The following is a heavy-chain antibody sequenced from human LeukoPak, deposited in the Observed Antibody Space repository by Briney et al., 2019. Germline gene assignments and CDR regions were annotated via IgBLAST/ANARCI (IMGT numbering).Heavy chain of an antibody. Sequence: ASVKFCCKASGYTFTCYYVHWVRQAPGQGLEWMGWINPNSGGTNYAQKFQGRVTMTRDTSVSTAYMELNRLRSDDTGVYYCARDTTMITYWFDPWGQGTLVTVSS. CDR3: ARDTTMITYWFDP. D-gene: IGHD5-18*01. CDR1: GYTFTCYY. J-gene: IGHJ5*02. CDR2: INPNSGGT. V-gene: IGHV1-2*02.